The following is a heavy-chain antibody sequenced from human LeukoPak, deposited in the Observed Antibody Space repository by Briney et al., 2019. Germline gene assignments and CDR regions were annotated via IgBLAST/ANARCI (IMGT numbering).Heavy chain of an antibody. J-gene: IGHJ6*04. CDR1: GGSFSGYY. Sequence: KPSETLSLTCAVYGGSFSGYYWSWIRQPPGKGLEWIGEINHSGSTNYNPSLKSRVTISVDTSKNQFSLKLSSVTAADTAVYYCARDDHELGYCSGSSCSAASAWGKGTTVTVSS. D-gene: IGHD2-8*02. CDR2: INHSGST. V-gene: IGHV4-34*01. CDR3: ARDDHELGYCSGSSCSAASA.